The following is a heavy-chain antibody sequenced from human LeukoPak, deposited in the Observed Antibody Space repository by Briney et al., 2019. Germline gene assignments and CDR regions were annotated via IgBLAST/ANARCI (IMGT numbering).Heavy chain of an antibody. Sequence: GESLKISCKGSGNSFTSYWIGWVRQMPGKGLEWMGIIYPGDSDTRYGPSFQGQVTISADKSISTAYLQWSSLKASDTAMYYCARRSELATIGGNWFDPWGQGTLVTVSS. V-gene: IGHV5-51*01. CDR2: IYPGDSDT. D-gene: IGHD5-12*01. CDR3: ARRSELATIGGNWFDP. J-gene: IGHJ5*02. CDR1: GNSFTSYW.